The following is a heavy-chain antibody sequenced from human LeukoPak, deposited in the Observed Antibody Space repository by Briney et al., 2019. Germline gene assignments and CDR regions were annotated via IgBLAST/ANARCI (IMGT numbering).Heavy chain of an antibody. CDR2: IRYDGSNK. Sequence: GGSLRLSCAASGFTFSSYGMHWVRQAPGKGLEWVAFIRYDGSNKYYADSVKGRFTISRDNSKNTLYLQMNSLRAEDTAVYYCAKDLGATTRYYYYYMDVWGKGTTVTASS. J-gene: IGHJ6*03. D-gene: IGHD1-26*01. V-gene: IGHV3-30*02. CDR1: GFTFSSYG. CDR3: AKDLGATTRYYYYYMDV.